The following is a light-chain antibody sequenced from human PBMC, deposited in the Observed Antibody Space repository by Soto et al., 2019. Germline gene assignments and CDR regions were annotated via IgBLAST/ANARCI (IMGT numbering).Light chain of an antibody. CDR2: DAS. CDR3: QHYDDIPLT. Sequence: DIQMTQSPSSLSASVGDRVTITCEASQDINNFLNWYQQKPGKAPSLLIYDASTLATGVPPRFSGSGSGTEFTFTISSLQPEDIATYFCQHYDDIPLTFGGGTRVEIK. V-gene: IGKV1-33*01. J-gene: IGKJ4*01. CDR1: QDINNF.